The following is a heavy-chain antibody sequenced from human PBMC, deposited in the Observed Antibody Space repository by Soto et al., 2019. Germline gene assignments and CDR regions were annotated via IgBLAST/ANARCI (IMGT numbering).Heavy chain of an antibody. Sequence: GESLKISCKTSGYSFTNYWIDWVRQMPGKGLEWMGIIYPGDSDTRYSPSFQGQVTISADKSISTAYLQWSSLKASDTAMYYCARHDHYYYDSSGYYVNYYYYGMDVWGQGTTVTVSS. V-gene: IGHV5-51*01. CDR3: ARHDHYYYDSSGYYVNYYYYGMDV. CDR2: IYPGDSDT. J-gene: IGHJ6*02. CDR1: GYSFTNYW. D-gene: IGHD3-22*01.